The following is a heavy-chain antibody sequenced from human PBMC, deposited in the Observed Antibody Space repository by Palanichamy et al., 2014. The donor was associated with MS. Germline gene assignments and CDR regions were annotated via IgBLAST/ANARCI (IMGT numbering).Heavy chain of an antibody. CDR2: IQEDGRTT. J-gene: IGHJ5*02. D-gene: IGHD4-11*01. CDR3: AKDYRVASDWYFH. CDR1: GFTYTNFA. Sequence: EVQLVESWGRRWYSLGGPLRLSCAASGFTYTNFAMSWFRQAPGKGLEWVSGIQEDGRTTYYADSVKGRFTISRDNSKNTLYLQMNSLRAEDTAIYYCAKDYRVASDWYFHWGQGTLV. V-gene: IGHV3-23*03.